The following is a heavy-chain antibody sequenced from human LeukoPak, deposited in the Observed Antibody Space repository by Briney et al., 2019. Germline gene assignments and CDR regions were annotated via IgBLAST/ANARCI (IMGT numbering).Heavy chain of an antibody. J-gene: IGHJ4*02. CDR3: AGRALWDGGDY. V-gene: IGHV4-38-2*01. CDR1: GYSISSGYY. Sequence: SETLSLTCAVSGYSISSGYYWGWIRQPPGKGLEWIGSIYHSGSTYYNPSLKSRVTISVDTSKNQFSLKLSSVTAADTAVYYCAGRALWDGGDYWGQGTLVTVSS. CDR2: IYHSGST. D-gene: IGHD5-18*01.